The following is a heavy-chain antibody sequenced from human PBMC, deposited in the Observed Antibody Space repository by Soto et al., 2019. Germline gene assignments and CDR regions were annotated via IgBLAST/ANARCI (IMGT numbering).Heavy chain of an antibody. V-gene: IGHV3-23*01. CDR3: AKTYTGG. Sequence: GGSLRLSCTASGFNLRDQALSWVRQAPGGGLEWVSGISGMEDRTNYADFVKGRFFISKDRAKNTLNLQMNGLRDDDTAVYYCAKTYTGGWGQGTQVTVST. CDR2: ISGMEDRT. CDR1: GFNLRDQA. D-gene: IGHD3-10*01. J-gene: IGHJ4*02.